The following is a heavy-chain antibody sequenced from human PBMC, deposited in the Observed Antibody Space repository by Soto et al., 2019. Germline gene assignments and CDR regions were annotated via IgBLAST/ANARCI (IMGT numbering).Heavy chain of an antibody. CDR1: GCSLNSGLYC. CDR3: ASARSVSYVVIEY. D-gene: IGHD3-10*01. Sequence: QVQLQESGPGLVKPSHTLALTCTVSGCSLNSGLYCWSWIRQHPGKVLEWIGFIYSRGNSYYNPSLKGRVTIAVDQSEKQFSLQLSSVTAADTAVYYLASARSVSYVVIEYCCQGILVTVS. J-gene: IGHJ4*02. V-gene: IGHV4-31*03. CDR2: IYSRGNS.